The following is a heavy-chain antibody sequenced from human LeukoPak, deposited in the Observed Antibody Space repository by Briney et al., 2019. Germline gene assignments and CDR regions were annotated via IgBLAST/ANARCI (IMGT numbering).Heavy chain of an antibody. J-gene: IGHJ4*02. CDR3: AREDYDSSGYYDY. V-gene: IGHV4-4*07. D-gene: IGHD3-22*01. Sequence: PSETLSLTCTVSGGSISSYYWSWLRQPAGKGLEGIGRIYTRGSTNYNPSLTSRVTMSVDTSKNQFSLKLSSVTAADTAVYYCAREDYDSSGYYDYWGQGTLVTVSS. CDR1: GGSISSYY. CDR2: IYTRGST.